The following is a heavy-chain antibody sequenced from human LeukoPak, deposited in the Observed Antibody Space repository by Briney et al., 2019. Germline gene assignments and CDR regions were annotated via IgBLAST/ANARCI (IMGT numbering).Heavy chain of an antibody. Sequence: ASEKVSYKASGGTFHRYTIIWVRQAPGQGLEWMGRSISLFDRTNYARNLQDRDTITADKSTPTIYMELTSLRSDDTAVYYCSVDRNWHHYSWGQGNLVTVSS. CDR1: GGTFHRYT. CDR3: SVDRNWHHYS. CDR2: SISLFDRT. J-gene: IGHJ5*02. D-gene: IGHD2/OR15-2a*01. V-gene: IGHV1-69*08.